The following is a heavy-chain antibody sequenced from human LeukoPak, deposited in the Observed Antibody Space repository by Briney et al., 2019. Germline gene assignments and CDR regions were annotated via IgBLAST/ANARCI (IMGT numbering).Heavy chain of an antibody. CDR3: ARGGNWWFDP. CDR1: GFTFSSDW. V-gene: IGHV3-7*01. Sequence: PGGSLRLSCAASGFTFSSDWMSWVRQAPGKGLEWVANIKQDGSEKYYVDSVKGRFTISRDNAKNSLYLQMNSLRAEDTAVYYCARGGNWWFDPWGQGTLVTVSS. J-gene: IGHJ5*02. CDR2: IKQDGSEK.